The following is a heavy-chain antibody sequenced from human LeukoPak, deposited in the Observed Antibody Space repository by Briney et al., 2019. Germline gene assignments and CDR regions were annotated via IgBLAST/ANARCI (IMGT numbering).Heavy chain of an antibody. CDR3: ARGSGSYYYDSSGYCDY. Sequence: GASVKVSCKASGYTFTGYYMHWVRQAPGQGLEWMGWINPNSGGTNYAQKFQGRVTITRDTSISTAYMELSRLRSDDTAVYYCARGSGSYYYDSSGYCDYWGQGTLVTVSS. D-gene: IGHD3-22*01. J-gene: IGHJ4*02. CDR2: INPNSGGT. V-gene: IGHV1-2*02. CDR1: GYTFTGYY.